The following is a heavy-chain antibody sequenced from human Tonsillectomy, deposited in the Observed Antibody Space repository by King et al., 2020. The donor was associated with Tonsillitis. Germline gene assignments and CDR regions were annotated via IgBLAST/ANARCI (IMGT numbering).Heavy chain of an antibody. CDR1: GGSFSGYY. CDR3: ARGRDFSYY. CDR2: IDHSGST. Sequence: VQLQQWGAGLLKPSETLSLTCAVYGGSFSGYYWSWIRQPPGKGLEWIGEIDHSGSTSYNPSLKSRVTISVDTSKNQFSLKLNSVTAADTAVYYCARGRDFSYYWGQGTLVTVSS. J-gene: IGHJ4*02. V-gene: IGHV4-34*01. D-gene: IGHD3-3*01.